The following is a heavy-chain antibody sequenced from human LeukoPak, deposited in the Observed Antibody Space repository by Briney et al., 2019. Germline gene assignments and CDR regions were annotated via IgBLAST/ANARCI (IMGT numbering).Heavy chain of an antibody. CDR3: AKDLSSGYPNGFDY. V-gene: IGHV3-9*03. CDR2: ISWNSGSI. Sequence: GRSLRLSCAASGFTFDDYAMHWVRQAPGKGLEWVSGISWNSGSIGYADSVKGRFTISRDNAKNSLCLQMNSLRAEDMALYYCAKDLSSGYPNGFDYWGQGTLVTVSS. D-gene: IGHD3-22*01. CDR1: GFTFDDYA. J-gene: IGHJ4*02.